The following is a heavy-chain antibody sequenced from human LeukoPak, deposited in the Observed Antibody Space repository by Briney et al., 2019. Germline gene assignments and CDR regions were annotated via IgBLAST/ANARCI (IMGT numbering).Heavy chain of an antibody. CDR1: GFTFSSYS. V-gene: IGHV3-48*01. CDR2: ISSSSSTI. Sequence: PGGSLRLSCAASGFTFSSYSMNWVRQAPGKGLEWVSYISSSSSTIYYADSVKGRFTISRDNAKNSLYLQMNSLRAEDTAVYYCAREGGSSSWYFDYWGQGTLVTVSS. D-gene: IGHD6-13*01. J-gene: IGHJ4*02. CDR3: AREGGSSSWYFDY.